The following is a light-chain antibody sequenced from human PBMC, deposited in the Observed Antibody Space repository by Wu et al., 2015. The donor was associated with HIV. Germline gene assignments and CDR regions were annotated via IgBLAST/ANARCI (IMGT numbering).Light chain of an antibody. CDR3: LQYGRSPRT. CDR2: GAS. Sequence: EIVLTQYPGTLSLSPGERATLSCRASQTVPNNYLAWYQHKPGQAPRRLIYGASRRATGIPDRFSGSGSGTDFTLTINRLEPEDFAVYFCLQYGRSPRTFGQGTELEIK. J-gene: IGKJ2*01. CDR1: QTVPNNY. V-gene: IGKV3-20*01.